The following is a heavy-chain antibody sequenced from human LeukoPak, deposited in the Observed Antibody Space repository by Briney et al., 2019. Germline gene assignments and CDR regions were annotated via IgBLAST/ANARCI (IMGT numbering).Heavy chain of an antibody. V-gene: IGHV1-18*01. CDR3: ARDVLRYFDWLQDAFDI. Sequence: GASVKVSCKASGYTFTSYGISWVRQAPGQGLEWMGWISAYNGNTNYAQKLQGRVTMTTDTSTSTAYMELRSLRSDDTAVYYCARDVLRYFDWLQDAFDIWGQGTMVTVSS. D-gene: IGHD3-9*01. CDR1: GYTFTSYG. J-gene: IGHJ3*02. CDR2: ISAYNGNT.